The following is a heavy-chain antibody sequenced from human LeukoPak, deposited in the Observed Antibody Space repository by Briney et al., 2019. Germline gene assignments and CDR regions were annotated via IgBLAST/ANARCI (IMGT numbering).Heavy chain of an antibody. CDR1: GDSSSSGNYY. CDR2: IYSTGST. CDR3: ARVTTGGYYNC. D-gene: IGHD3-22*01. V-gene: IGHV4-61*02. J-gene: IGHJ4*02. Sequence: SQTLSLTCSVSGDSSSSGNYYWTWIRQPAGKGLEWIGRIYSTGSTNYNPSLKSRVTISVDTSKTQFSLRLSSVTAADTAVYYCARVTTGGYYNCWGQGTLVTVS.